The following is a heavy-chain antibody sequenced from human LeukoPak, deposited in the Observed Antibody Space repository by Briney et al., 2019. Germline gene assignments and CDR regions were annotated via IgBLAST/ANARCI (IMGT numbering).Heavy chain of an antibody. CDR1: GFTFSSYW. V-gene: IGHV3-74*01. Sequence: PGGSLRLSCAASGFTFSSYWMHWVRQSPGKGLVWVSGINSDGSSTSYADSVKGRFTISRDNAKNTVYLQMNSLRAEDTAVYYCAGGISAAGGGWGQGTMVTVSS. CDR2: INSDGSST. CDR3: AGGISAAGGG. D-gene: IGHD6-13*01. J-gene: IGHJ3*01.